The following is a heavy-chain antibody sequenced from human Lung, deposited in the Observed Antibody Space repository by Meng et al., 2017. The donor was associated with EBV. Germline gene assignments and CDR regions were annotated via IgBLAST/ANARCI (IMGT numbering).Heavy chain of an antibody. V-gene: IGHV4-34*01. Sequence: QLQIQQWGPGLLKLSETLSLPWAVFGGSFSGYDWSWIRQPPGKGLEWIGEINHSGSTNYNPSLKSRVTISVDTSKNQFSLKLSSVTAADTAVYYCASRRVNKGFDYWGQGTLVTVSS. CDR3: ASRRVNKGFDY. CDR2: INHSGST. CDR1: GGSFSGYD. J-gene: IGHJ4*02. D-gene: IGHD2/OR15-2a*01.